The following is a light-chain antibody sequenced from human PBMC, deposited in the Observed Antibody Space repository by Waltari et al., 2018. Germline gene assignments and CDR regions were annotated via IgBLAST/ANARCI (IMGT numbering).Light chain of an antibody. V-gene: IGKV4-1*01. J-gene: IGKJ1*01. CDR1: QSVLYSSNNKNY. CDR3: QQCYSTPWT. Sequence: DIVMTQSPDSLAVSLGERATINCKSSQSVLYSSNNKNYLAWYQQKPGQHPKLLIYWASTRESGVPDRFSGSGSGTDFTLTISSLQAEDVAVYYCQQCYSTPWTFGQGTKVEIK. CDR2: WAS.